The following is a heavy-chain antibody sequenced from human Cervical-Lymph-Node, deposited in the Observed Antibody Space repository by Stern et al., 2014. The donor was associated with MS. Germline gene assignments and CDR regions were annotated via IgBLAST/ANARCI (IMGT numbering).Heavy chain of an antibody. CDR3: ARSGLGGAVGS. J-gene: IGHJ5*02. CDR2: IVPGVGST. V-gene: IGHV1-46*04. D-gene: IGHD3-10*01. Sequence: MQLVESGAEVRKPGASVKVSCKTSGYTFTRYDIHWVRQAPGQGLEWMGLIVPGVGSTTYAQTWRGRVSMTRDTSATTVYMELSSLRSEDTAVYYCARSGLGGAVGSWGQGTLVTVSA. CDR1: GYTFTRYD.